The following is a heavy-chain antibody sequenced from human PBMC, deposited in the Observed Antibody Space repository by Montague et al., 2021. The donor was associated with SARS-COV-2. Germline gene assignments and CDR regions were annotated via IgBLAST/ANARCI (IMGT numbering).Heavy chain of an antibody. CDR3: ASQVPDFWSGIDY. Sequence: SETLSLTCTVSGGSISSSSYYWGWIRQPPGKGLEWIGYIYYSGSTNYNPSLKSRVTISVDTSKNQFSLKLSSVTAADTAVYYCASQVPDFWSGIDYWGQGTLVTVPS. CDR1: GGSISSSSYY. V-gene: IGHV4-61*05. D-gene: IGHD3-3*01. CDR2: IYYSGST. J-gene: IGHJ4*02.